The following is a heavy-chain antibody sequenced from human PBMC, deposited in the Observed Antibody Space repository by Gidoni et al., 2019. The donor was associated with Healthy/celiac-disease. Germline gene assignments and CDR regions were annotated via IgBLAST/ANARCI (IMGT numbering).Heavy chain of an antibody. V-gene: IGHV4-39*01. CDR2: IYYSGGT. CDR1: GGSISSSSCY. CDR3: ARHRLGGVWDAFDI. J-gene: IGHJ3*02. Sequence: QLQLQESGQGLLKPSETLYLTRTVSGGSISSSSCYWGWIRQPPGKGLEWIGSIYYSGGTYYNPSLKSRVTISVDTSKNQFSLKLGSVTAADTAVYYCARHRLGGVWDAFDIWGQGTMVTVSS. D-gene: IGHD3-16*01.